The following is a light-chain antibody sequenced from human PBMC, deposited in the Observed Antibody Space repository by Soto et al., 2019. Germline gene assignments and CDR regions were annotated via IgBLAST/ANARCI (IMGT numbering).Light chain of an antibody. CDR2: SNN. CDR3: AAWDDSLNAFYV. J-gene: IGLJ1*01. Sequence: QSVLTQPPSASGTPGQRVTISCSGSSSNIGSNTVNWYQQLPGTAPKLLIYSNNQRPSGVPDRFSGSKSGTSAPLAISGLQSEDEADYYCAAWDDSLNAFYVFGTGTKATVL. V-gene: IGLV1-44*01. CDR1: SSNIGSNT.